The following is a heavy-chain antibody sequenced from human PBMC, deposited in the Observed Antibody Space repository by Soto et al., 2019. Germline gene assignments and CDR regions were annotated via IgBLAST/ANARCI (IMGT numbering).Heavy chain of an antibody. J-gene: IGHJ4*02. Sequence: GGSLRLSCAASGFTFSSYGMHWVRQAPGKGLEWVAVISYDGSNKYYADSVKGRFTISRDNSKNTLYLQMNSLRAEDTAVYYCAKETLGYCSSGSCRIDYWGQGTLVTVSS. V-gene: IGHV3-30*18. CDR2: ISYDGSNK. CDR3: AKETLGYCSSGSCRIDY. D-gene: IGHD2-15*01. CDR1: GFTFSSYG.